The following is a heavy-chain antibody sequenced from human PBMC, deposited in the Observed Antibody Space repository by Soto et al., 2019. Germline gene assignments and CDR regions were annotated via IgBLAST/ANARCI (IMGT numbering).Heavy chain of an antibody. V-gene: IGHV5-51*01. J-gene: IGHJ6*02. Sequence: PGESLKISCKGSGYSFTSYWIGWVRQMPGKGLEWMGIIYPGDSDTRYSPSFQGQVTISADKSISTAYLQWSSLRASDTAMYYCAIFTLPPHYYYVMDVWGQGTTVTVSS. D-gene: IGHD2-15*01. CDR3: AIFTLPPHYYYVMDV. CDR2: IYPGDSDT. CDR1: GYSFTSYW.